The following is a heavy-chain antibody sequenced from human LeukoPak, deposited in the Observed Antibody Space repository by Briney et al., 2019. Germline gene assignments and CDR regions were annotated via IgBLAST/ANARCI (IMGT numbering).Heavy chain of an antibody. V-gene: IGHV1-2*02. CDR3: ARDLAPSLNVWGSYRYIGYFDY. J-gene: IGHJ4*02. D-gene: IGHD3-16*02. CDR2: INPNSGGT. Sequence: GASVKVSCKASGYTFTNYAMNWVRQAPGQGLEWMGWINPNSGGTNYAQKFQGRVTMTRDTSISTAYTELSRLRSDDTAVYYCARDLAPSLNVWGSYRYIGYFDYWGQGTLVTVSS. CDR1: GYTFTNYA.